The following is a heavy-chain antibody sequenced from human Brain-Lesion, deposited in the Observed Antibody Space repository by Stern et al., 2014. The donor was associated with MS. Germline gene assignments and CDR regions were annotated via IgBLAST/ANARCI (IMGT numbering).Heavy chain of an antibody. CDR3: ARFPASRPHVFDS. V-gene: IGHV4-4*02. Sequence: VQLVESGPGLVKLSGTLSLTCAVSGGSISSSNWWSWVRQSPGKGLEWIGESDHSGSTIYNPSLKSRVTVSVDKSKNRFSPNLRSVPAADTAVYFCARFPASRPHVFDSWGQGTLVTVSS. CDR1: GGSISSSNW. J-gene: IGHJ4*02. D-gene: IGHD6-13*01. CDR2: SDHSGST.